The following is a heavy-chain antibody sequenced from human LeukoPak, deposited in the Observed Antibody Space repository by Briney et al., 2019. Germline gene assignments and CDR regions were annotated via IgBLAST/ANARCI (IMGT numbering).Heavy chain of an antibody. J-gene: IGHJ4*02. CDR2: IYYSGST. Sequence: SETLSLTCTVSGGSINNRSYYWGWIRQPPGKGLEWIGNIYYSGSTYYNPSLKSRVTISVDTSKNQFSLKLSSVTAADTAVYYSARGPTIPASPGYFYYWGQGTLVTVSS. CDR3: ARGPTIPASPGYFYY. CDR1: GGSINNRSYY. D-gene: IGHD5-24*01. V-gene: IGHV4-39*07.